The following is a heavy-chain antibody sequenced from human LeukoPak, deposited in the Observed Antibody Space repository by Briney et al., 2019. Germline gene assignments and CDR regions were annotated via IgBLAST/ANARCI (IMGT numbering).Heavy chain of an antibody. J-gene: IGHJ4*02. CDR3: ARDRFSSGAAYFDD. Sequence: GGSLRLSCAASGLTFRSSAMHWVRQAPGKGLEWVAVISYDGSNAYSADSVKGRFTISRDNSKNTLYLQMNSLRGGDTAVYYCARDRFSSGAAYFDDWGQGTLVTVSS. CDR2: ISYDGSNA. CDR1: GLTFRSSA. D-gene: IGHD6-19*01. V-gene: IGHV3-30-3*01.